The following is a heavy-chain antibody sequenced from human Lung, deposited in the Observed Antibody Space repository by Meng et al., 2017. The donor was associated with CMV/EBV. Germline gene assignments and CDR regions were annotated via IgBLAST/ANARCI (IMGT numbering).Heavy chain of an antibody. CDR1: GFTFDDHA. Sequence: SLKIXCAASGFTFDDHAMHWVRQAPGKGLEWVSGISWNSGTIDYADSVKGRFTISRDNAKTSLYLEMNSLRAEDMAFYYCAKGSYSLAGSYFDYWGQGMLVTVSS. V-gene: IGHV3-9*03. J-gene: IGHJ4*02. CDR2: ISWNSGTI. CDR3: AKGSYSLAGSYFDY. D-gene: IGHD3-10*01.